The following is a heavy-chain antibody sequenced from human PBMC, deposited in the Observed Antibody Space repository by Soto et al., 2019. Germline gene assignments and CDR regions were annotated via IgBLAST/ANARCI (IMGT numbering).Heavy chain of an antibody. CDR2: ISAYNGNT. CDR3: ARLRPKDALVATTYTHFDY. J-gene: IGHJ4*02. V-gene: IGHV1-18*01. CDR1: GYTFTSYG. Sequence: ASVKVSCKASGYTFTSYGISWVRQAPGQGLEWMGWISAYNGNTNYAQKLQGRVTMTTDTSTSTAYMELRSLRSDDTAVYYCARLRPKDALVATTYTHFDYWGQGTLVPAPQ. D-gene: IGHD5-12*01.